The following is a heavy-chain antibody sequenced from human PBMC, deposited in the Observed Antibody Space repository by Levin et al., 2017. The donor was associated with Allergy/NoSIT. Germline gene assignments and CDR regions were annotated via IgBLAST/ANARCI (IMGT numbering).Heavy chain of an antibody. CDR1: GGSISSGGYY. Sequence: SETLSLTCTVSGGSISSGGYYWSWIRQHPGKGLEWIGYIYNSGNTHYNPSLKSRVTISADTSKNQFSLKLSSVTAADTAVYYCARGGTVTTANYWGQGTLVTV. CDR2: IYNSGNT. J-gene: IGHJ4*02. CDR3: ARGGTVTTANY. D-gene: IGHD4-17*01. V-gene: IGHV4-31*03.